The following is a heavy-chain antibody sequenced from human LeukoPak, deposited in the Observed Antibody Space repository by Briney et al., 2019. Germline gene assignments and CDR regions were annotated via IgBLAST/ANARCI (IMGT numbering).Heavy chain of an antibody. Sequence: KASETLSLTCAVYGGSFSGYYWSWIRQPPGKGLEWIGEINHSGSTNYNPSLKSRVTISVDTSKNQFSLKLSSVTAADTAVYYCARCYYDSSGYFCDYWGQGTLVTVSS. CDR3: ARCYYDSSGYFCDY. CDR2: INHSGST. J-gene: IGHJ4*02. CDR1: GGSFSGYY. D-gene: IGHD3-22*01. V-gene: IGHV4-34*01.